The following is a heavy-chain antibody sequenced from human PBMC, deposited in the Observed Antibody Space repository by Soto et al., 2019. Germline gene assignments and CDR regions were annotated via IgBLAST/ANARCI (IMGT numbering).Heavy chain of an antibody. CDR2: ISAYNGNT. CDR3: ASLRYSGYDFGYYGMDV. Sequence: ASVKFSCKASGYTFTSYGISWVRQAPGQGLEWMGRISAYNGNTNYAQKLQGRVTMTTDTSTSTAYMELRSLRSDDTAVYYCASLRYSGYDFGYYGMDVWGQGTKVTVSS. J-gene: IGHJ6*02. CDR1: GYTFTSYG. V-gene: IGHV1-18*04. D-gene: IGHD5-12*01.